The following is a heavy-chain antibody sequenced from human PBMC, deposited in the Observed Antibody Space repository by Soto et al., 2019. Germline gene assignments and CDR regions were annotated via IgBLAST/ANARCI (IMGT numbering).Heavy chain of an antibody. V-gene: IGHV4-59*01. D-gene: IGHD2-21*01. CDR2: SSFSVGT. J-gene: IGHJ3*01. Sequence: QVQLQESGPGLVKPSETLSLICTVSGDSISDYYWSWIRQTPRKGLEWIGYSSFSVGTIYNPSLMGRVTISRDTSKNHFSLRLTSVTVADTAVYFCARNGPNSAGVNDAFDFWGRGTMVNVFS. CDR1: GDSISDYY. CDR3: ARNGPNSAGVNDAFDF.